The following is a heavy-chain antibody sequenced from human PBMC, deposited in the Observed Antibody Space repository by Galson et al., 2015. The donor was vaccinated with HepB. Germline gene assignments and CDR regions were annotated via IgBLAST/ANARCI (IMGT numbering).Heavy chain of an antibody. CDR3: ATYSSGWSPSDY. V-gene: IGHV1-69*13. D-gene: IGHD6-19*01. J-gene: IGHJ4*02. Sequence: SVKVSCKASGGTFSSYAISWVRQAPGQGLEWMGGIIPIFGTANYAQKFQGRVTITADESTSTAYMELSSLRSEDTAVYYCATYSSGWSPSDYWGQGTLVTVSS. CDR1: GGTFSSYA. CDR2: IIPIFGTA.